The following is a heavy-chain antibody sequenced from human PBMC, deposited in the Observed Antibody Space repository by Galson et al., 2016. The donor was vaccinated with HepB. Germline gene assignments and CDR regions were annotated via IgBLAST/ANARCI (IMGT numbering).Heavy chain of an antibody. J-gene: IGHJ4*02. CDR2: ISDNGDDI. CDR3: AKDWGLLTYFFDF. CDR1: GFTFSSYG. V-gene: IGHV3-23*01. D-gene: IGHD3-16*01. Sequence: SLRLSCAASGFTFSSYGMGWVRQTPAKGLEWVASISDNGDDINYTDSARGRFTISRDNSKNMVFLQMNSLRAEDTAIYYCAKDWGLLTYFFDFWGQGTLVSVSS.